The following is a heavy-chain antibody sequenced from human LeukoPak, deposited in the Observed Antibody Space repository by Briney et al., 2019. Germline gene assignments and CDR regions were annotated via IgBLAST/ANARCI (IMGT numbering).Heavy chain of an antibody. CDR2: INLQGSI. Sequence: KSSETLSLTCGVSGGSFSGHFCTWLRQPPGKGLEWIGEINLQGSISYHPSLMSRVTMSIDKSKNQFFLKMNSVTAADSAVYYCARGDVAALLASWGQGTLVTVSS. V-gene: IGHV4-34*01. D-gene: IGHD6-6*01. CDR3: ARGDVAALLAS. CDR1: GGSFSGHF. J-gene: IGHJ4*02.